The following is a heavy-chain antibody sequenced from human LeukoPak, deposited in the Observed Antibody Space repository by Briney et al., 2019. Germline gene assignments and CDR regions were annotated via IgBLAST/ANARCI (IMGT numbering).Heavy chain of an antibody. CDR2: MNPNSGNT. CDR1: GYTFTSYD. Sequence: ASVKVSCKASGYTFTSYDINWVRQAPGQGLEWMGWMNPNSGNTGYAQKFQGRVTITRNTSISTAYMELSSLRSEDTAVYYCASGPTLKRYSGFDPWGQGTLVTVSS. J-gene: IGHJ5*02. CDR3: ASGPTLKRYSGFDP. D-gene: IGHD5-18*01. V-gene: IGHV1-8*03.